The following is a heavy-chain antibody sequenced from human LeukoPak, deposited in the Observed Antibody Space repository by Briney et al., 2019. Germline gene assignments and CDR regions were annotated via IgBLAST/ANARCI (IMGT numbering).Heavy chain of an antibody. CDR1: GYSISSGYY. Sequence: SETLSLTCTVSGYSISSGYYWGWIRQPPGKGLEWIGNIFHSGSTYYNPSLKSRVTISVDTSKNQFSLKLTSVTAADTAVYYCARVVSMTMIVVIPLYFDYWSQGTLVTVSS. V-gene: IGHV4-38-2*02. D-gene: IGHD3-22*01. CDR3: ARVVSMTMIVVIPLYFDY. CDR2: IFHSGST. J-gene: IGHJ4*02.